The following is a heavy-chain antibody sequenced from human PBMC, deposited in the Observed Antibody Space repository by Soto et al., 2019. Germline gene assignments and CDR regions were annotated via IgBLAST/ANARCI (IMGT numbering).Heavy chain of an antibody. J-gene: IGHJ4*02. CDR1: GGSISSGGYS. D-gene: IGHD4-17*01. V-gene: IGHV4-30-2*01. CDR3: ARGVTTVTTFDY. CDR2: IYHSGST. Sequence: SETLSLTCGVSGGSISSGGYSCNWIRQPPGKGLEWIGYIYHSGSTYYHPSLKSRVTISADRSKNQFSLKLSSVTAADTAVYYCARGVTTVTTFDYWRQGTLVTVSS.